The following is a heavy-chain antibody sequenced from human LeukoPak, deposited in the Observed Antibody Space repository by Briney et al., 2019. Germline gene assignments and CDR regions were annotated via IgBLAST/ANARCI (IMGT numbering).Heavy chain of an antibody. CDR1: GFTASSNY. Sequence: GGSLRLSCAASGFTASSNYMSWVRQAPGKGLEWVSVISSGGGTSYADSLKGRFAISTDNSKNTPFLQLNSLRAEDTAVYYCAREAGTRNFFDCCGQGRLVTAS. D-gene: IGHD4-17*01. V-gene: IGHV3-53*01. J-gene: IGHJ4*01. CDR3: AREAGTRNFFDC. CDR2: ISSGGGT.